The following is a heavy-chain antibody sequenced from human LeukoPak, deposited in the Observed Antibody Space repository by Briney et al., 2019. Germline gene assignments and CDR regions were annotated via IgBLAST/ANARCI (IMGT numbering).Heavy chain of an antibody. J-gene: IGHJ3*02. CDR1: GGTFNNYA. CDR3: ARPIFRGLEWPHDAFDI. Sequence: ASVKVSCKASGGTFNNYAIIWVRQAPGQGLEWMGRLIPISTITNYAQKFQDRLTFTADKSTSTAYMELSSLRSDDTAVYYCARPIFRGLEWPHDAFDIWGQGTMVTVSS. D-gene: IGHD3-3*01. CDR2: LIPISTIT. V-gene: IGHV1-69*04.